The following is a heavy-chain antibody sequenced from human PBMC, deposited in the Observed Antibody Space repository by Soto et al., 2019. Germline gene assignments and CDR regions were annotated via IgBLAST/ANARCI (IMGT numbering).Heavy chain of an antibody. CDR3: AKRVAAAAYGFDY. Sequence: GGSLRLSSAASGFTFSSYAMSWVRQAPGKGLEWVSAISGSGGRTYYADSVKGRFTISRDNSKNTLYLQMNSLRAEDTAVYYCAKRVAAAAYGFDYWGQGTLVTVSS. V-gene: IGHV3-23*01. J-gene: IGHJ4*02. CDR1: GFTFSSYA. CDR2: ISGSGGRT. D-gene: IGHD6-13*01.